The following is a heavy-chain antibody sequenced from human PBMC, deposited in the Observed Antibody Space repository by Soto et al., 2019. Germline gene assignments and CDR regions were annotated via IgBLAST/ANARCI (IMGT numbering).Heavy chain of an antibody. CDR1: GGSVNIGTYY. Sequence: PSETLSLTCTVPGGSVNIGTYYWSWIRQPPGKGLEWIGFIHYSGSTNYNPSLKSRVTMSVDTSKNQFSLKLSSVTAADTAVYYCATTPGLAVAATNWFDPWGQGALVTVSS. J-gene: IGHJ5*02. CDR2: IHYSGST. V-gene: IGHV4-61*01. CDR3: ATTPGLAVAATNWFDP. D-gene: IGHD6-19*01.